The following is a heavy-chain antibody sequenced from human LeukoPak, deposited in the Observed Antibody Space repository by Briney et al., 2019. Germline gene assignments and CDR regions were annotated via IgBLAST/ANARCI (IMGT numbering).Heavy chain of an antibody. CDR1: GDSVSSNSAT. Sequence: PSQTLSLTCAISGDSVSSNSATWDWIRQSPSRGLEWLGRTYYRSKWYNDYAVSVKSRITINPDTPKNQFSLHLNSVTPEDTAVYYCARVGRSGTDYEYWGQGTLVTVSS. J-gene: IGHJ4*02. D-gene: IGHD1-26*01. CDR3: ARVGRSGTDYEY. CDR2: TYYRSKWYN. V-gene: IGHV6-1*01.